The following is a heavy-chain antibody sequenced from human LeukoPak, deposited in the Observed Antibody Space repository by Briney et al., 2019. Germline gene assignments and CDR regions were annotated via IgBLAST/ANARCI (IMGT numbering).Heavy chain of an antibody. CDR2: IWHDGIKK. V-gene: IGHV3-33*01. D-gene: IGHD6-13*01. CDR1: GLTLRSYG. Sequence: GGSLRLSCEASGLTLRSYGMHWVRQAPGKGLEWVAGIWHDGIKKYYLDSVKGRFTISRDTSKNMLYLQMNSLGAEDTAVYYCVAAVAEGWFDPWGQGILVTVSS. J-gene: IGHJ5*02. CDR3: VAAVAEGWFDP.